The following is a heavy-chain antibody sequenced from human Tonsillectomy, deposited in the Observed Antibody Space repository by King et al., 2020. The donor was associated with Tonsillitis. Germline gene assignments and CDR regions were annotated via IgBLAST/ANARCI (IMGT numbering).Heavy chain of an antibody. J-gene: IGHJ4*02. CDR1: GFTFSSYA. D-gene: IGHD2-15*01. V-gene: IGHV3-23*04. Sequence: VQLVESGGGSAQPGGSLRLSCAASGFTFSSYAMSWVRPAPGKGLEWVSAIRGCGASTYSADSVKGRFTISRANSKNTLYLQMNSLRTDDTAIYFRSGVDCRGGSCYPFYFDFWGQGTLVTVSS. CDR3: SGVDCRGGSCYPFYFDF. CDR2: IRGCGAST.